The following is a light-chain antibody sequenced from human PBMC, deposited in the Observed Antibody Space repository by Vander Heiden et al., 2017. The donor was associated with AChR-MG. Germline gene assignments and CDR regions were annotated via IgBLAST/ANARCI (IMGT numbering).Light chain of an antibody. V-gene: IGLV2-14*03. CDR3: SSYTTGSTLYV. CDR2: DVY. Sequence: QSAPTQPASVSGSPGQSITISCTGTSSDVGSYNYVSWYQQHPGKAPNLVIYDVYFRPSGVSNRFSGSKSDNTASLTISGLQPEDEADYYCSSYTTGSTLYVFGIGTKVTVL. J-gene: IGLJ1*01. CDR1: SSDVGSYNY.